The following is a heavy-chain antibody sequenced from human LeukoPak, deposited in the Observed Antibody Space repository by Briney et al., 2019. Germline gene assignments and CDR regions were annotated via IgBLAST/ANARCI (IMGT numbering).Heavy chain of an antibody. CDR1: GFTFNLAW. CDR3: IIVYSSGWYPGY. V-gene: IGHV3-15*01. Sequence: GGSLRLSCAASGFTFNLAWMSWVRQAPGKGLEWVARIRSKADGPTEFPKTEYATPVKGRFTISRDDSKNTLYLQMNSLKTEDTAVYYCIIVYSSGWYPGYWGQGTLVTVSS. J-gene: IGHJ4*02. CDR2: IRSKADGPTEFPKT. D-gene: IGHD6-19*01.